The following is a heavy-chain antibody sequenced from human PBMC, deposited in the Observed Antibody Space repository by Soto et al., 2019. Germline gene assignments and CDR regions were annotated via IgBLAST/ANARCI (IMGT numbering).Heavy chain of an antibody. J-gene: IGHJ4*02. Sequence: GGSLRLSCAASGFTFSSYWMSWVRQAPGKGLEWLANIKQDGSEKYYVDSVKGRFTISRDNAKNSLYLQMNSLRAEDTAVYYCARDHRTLYSSSSQYFDYWGQGTLVTVSS. CDR1: GFTFSSYW. V-gene: IGHV3-7*03. D-gene: IGHD6-6*01. CDR3: ARDHRTLYSSSSQYFDY. CDR2: IKQDGSEK.